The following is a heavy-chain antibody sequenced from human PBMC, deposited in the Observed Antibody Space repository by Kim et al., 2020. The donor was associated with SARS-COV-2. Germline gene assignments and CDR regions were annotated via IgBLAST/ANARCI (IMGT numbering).Heavy chain of an antibody. V-gene: IGHV3-11*05. Sequence: GGSLRLSCAASGFTFSDYYMSWIRQAPGKGLEWVSYISSSSSYTNYADSVKGRFTISRDNAKNSLYLQMNSLRAEDTAVYYCARDYYDSSGYYYFNWFDPWGRGTLVTVSS. CDR2: ISSSSSYT. CDR3: ARDYYDSSGYYYFNWFDP. D-gene: IGHD3-22*01. J-gene: IGHJ5*02. CDR1: GFTFSDYY.